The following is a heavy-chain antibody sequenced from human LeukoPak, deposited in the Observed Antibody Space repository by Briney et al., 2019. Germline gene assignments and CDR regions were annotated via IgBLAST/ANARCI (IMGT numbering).Heavy chain of an antibody. J-gene: IGHJ3*02. D-gene: IGHD3-22*01. CDR3: SRDATYFYDRSGYYYPYDAFDI. Sequence: PSETLSLTCTVSGGSITSDSYYWSWIRQHPGKGLEWIGYIYYTGATDYSPSLKSRVITSLDTSKNQFSLNLSSVTAADTAVYYCSRDATYFYDRSGYYYPYDAFDIWGQGTMVTVSS. V-gene: IGHV4-31*03. CDR2: IYYTGAT. CDR1: GGSITSDSYY.